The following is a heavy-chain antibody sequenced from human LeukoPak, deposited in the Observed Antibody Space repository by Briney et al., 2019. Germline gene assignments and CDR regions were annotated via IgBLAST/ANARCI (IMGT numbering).Heavy chain of an antibody. CDR2: ISGSISYSGST. D-gene: IGHD3-22*01. V-gene: IGHV4-39*07. CDR3: ARGPELLKNDYYDSSGTPALSAFDI. Sequence: SETLSLTCTVSGGSIRSSFYWGWIRQPPGKGLEWIASISGSISYSGSTYYNPSLKSRVTISVDTSKNQFSLKLSSVTAADTAVYYCARGPELLKNDYYDSSGTPALSAFDIWGQGTMVTVSS. J-gene: IGHJ3*02. CDR1: GGSIRSSFY.